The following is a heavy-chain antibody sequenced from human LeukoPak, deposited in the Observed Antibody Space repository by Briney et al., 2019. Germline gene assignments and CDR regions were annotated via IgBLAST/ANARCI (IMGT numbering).Heavy chain of an antibody. D-gene: IGHD1-20*01. Sequence: ASVKVSCKASGYTFTSYGITWVRQAPGQGLEWMGWISAYNGNTNYAQKLQGRVTMTADTSTSTAYMELRSLRSDDTAVYYCARNNWNLNWFDPWGQGTLVTVSS. CDR3: ARNNWNLNWFDP. V-gene: IGHV1-18*01. CDR2: ISAYNGNT. CDR1: GYTFTSYG. J-gene: IGHJ5*02.